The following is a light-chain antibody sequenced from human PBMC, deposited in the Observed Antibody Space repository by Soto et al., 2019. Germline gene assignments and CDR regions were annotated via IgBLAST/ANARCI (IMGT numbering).Light chain of an antibody. CDR3: QQRLSWPLT. V-gene: IGKV3-11*01. Sequence: EIVLTQSPATLSLSPGERATLSCRASQTIGNQLGWYQQKPGQAPRLLISDASNRATGIPARFSGSGSGTDFTLTISSLEPEDFAVYYCQQRLSWPLTFGGGTKVEI. CDR2: DAS. CDR1: QTIGNQ. J-gene: IGKJ4*01.